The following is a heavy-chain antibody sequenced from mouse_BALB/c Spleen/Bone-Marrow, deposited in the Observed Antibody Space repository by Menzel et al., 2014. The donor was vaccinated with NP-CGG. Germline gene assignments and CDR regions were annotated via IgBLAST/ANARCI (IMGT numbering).Heavy chain of an antibody. Sequence: LVKTGASVKISCKASGYSFTGYYMHWVKQSHGKSLEWIGYISCYNGATSYNQNFKGKATFTVDTSSSTAYVDLSSLTSEDSAVYYCARSGFDYWGQGTTLTVSS. CDR3: ARSGFDY. J-gene: IGHJ2*01. CDR2: ISCYNGAT. D-gene: IGHD4-1*01. V-gene: IGHV1S34*01. CDR1: GYSFTGYY.